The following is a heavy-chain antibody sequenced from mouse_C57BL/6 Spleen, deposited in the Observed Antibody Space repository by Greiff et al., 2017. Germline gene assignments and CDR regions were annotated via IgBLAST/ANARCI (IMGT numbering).Heavy chain of an antibody. CDR3: ARRDDYASAWFAY. CDR2: IDPSDSYT. CDR1: GYTFTSYW. J-gene: IGHJ3*01. V-gene: IGHV1-59*01. D-gene: IGHD2-4*01. Sequence: QVQLQQPGAELVRPGTSVKLSCKASGYTFTSYWMHWVKQRPGQGLEWIGVIDPSDSYTNYNQKFKGQATLTVDTSSSTAYMQLSSLTSEDSAVYYCARRDDYASAWFAYWGQGTLVTVSA.